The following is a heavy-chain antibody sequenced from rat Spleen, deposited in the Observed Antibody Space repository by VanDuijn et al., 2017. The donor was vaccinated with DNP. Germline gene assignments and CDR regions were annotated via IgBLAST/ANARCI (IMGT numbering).Heavy chain of an antibody. CDR3: SKGHNYGGWSDYFDY. V-gene: IGHV4-2*01. CDR2: INKDSSTI. J-gene: IGHJ2*01. D-gene: IGHD1-11*01. CDR1: GFNFNDYW. Sequence: EVKLVESGGGLVQPGSSLKLSCAASGFNFNDYWMGWVRQAPGKGLEWIGQINKDSSTINYNPSLKEKITISRDKAQNTLYLQMSKLGSEDTAIYYWSKGHNYGGWSDYFDYWGQGVMVTVSA.